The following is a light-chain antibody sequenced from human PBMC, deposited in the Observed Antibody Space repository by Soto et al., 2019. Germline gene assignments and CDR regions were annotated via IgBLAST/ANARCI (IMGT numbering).Light chain of an antibody. CDR3: QQYYITPPTT. CDR2: CAS. Sequence: DIVMTQSPDSLAVSLGERATINCKSSQSVLYSSNNKNYLAWYQQKPGQPPKLLIYCASTRESGVPDRFSGSGSGTDFTLTISSLQAEDVAVYYCQQYYITPPTTFGGGTKVEIK. V-gene: IGKV4-1*01. J-gene: IGKJ4*01. CDR1: QSVLYSSNNKNY.